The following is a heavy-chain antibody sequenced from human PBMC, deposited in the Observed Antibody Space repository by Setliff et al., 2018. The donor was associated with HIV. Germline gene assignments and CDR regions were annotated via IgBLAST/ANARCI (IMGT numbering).Heavy chain of an antibody. V-gene: IGHV3-7*01. CDR3: AGSRGYFVQAD. D-gene: IGHD3-22*01. J-gene: IGHJ4*02. Sequence: GGSLRLSCAASGFTISNYWMNWVRQAPGKGLEWVANIKQDGSEKFYVDSVRGRFTISRDNAKNSLYLQMSSLRAEDTAVYYCAGSRGYFVQADWGQGTLVTVSS. CDR1: GFTISNYW. CDR2: IKQDGSEK.